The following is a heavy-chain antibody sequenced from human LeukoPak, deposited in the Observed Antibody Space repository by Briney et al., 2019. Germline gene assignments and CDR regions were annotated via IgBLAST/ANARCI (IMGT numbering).Heavy chain of an antibody. CDR2: IYSGGST. CDR3: ARASSGYEDGFDY. Sequence: GGSLRLSCAASGFTVSSNYMSWVRQAPGKGLEWVSVIYSGGSTYYADSVKGRFTISRDNAKNSLYLHMNSLRAEDTAVYYCARASSGYEDGFDYWGQGTLVTVSS. CDR1: GFTVSSNY. V-gene: IGHV3-53*01. D-gene: IGHD5-12*01. J-gene: IGHJ4*02.